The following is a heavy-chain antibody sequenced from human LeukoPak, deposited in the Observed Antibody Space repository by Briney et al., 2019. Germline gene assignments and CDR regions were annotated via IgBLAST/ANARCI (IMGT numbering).Heavy chain of an antibody. CDR1: GFPFSSYG. V-gene: IGHV3-30*02. CDR2: MRYDGKTE. D-gene: IGHD2-21*01. Sequence: GGSLRLSCTGSGFPFSSYGMHWVRQTPGRGLEWVAFMRYDGKTEYYADSVKSRFTIAREDSSRTVHLHMKDLRPDDAAVYFCAKDLNTVVMQYFDSWGQGTLVSVSS. J-gene: IGHJ4*02. CDR3: AKDLNTVVMQYFDS.